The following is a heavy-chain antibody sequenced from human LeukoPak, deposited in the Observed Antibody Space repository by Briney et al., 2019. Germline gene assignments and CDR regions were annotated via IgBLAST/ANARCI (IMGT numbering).Heavy chain of an antibody. CDR1: GYRFTELS. V-gene: IGHV1-24*01. CDR2: FDLVHGDT. D-gene: IGHD5-18*01. Sequence: GASVKVSCKVSGYRFTELSRHWVRQAPGKGLEWLGGFDLVHGDTIYAQKFQGRVTMTEDTSTDTSYMELSSLGSEDTAVYFCTAGRAYSLLGFWGQGTLVIVSS. J-gene: IGHJ4*02. CDR3: TAGRAYSLLGF.